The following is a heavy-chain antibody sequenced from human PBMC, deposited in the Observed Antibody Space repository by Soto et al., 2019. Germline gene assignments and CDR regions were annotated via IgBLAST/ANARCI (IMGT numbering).Heavy chain of an antibody. CDR3: VRDRYSSSGWFDP. V-gene: IGHV6-1*01. Sequence: SQTLSLTCAISGDSVSSYSAAWNWIRQSPSGGLELLGRTYYRSRFFSDYAESVKSRIIINPDTSKNQFSLQLKSVTPEDTAVYYCVRDRYSSSGWFDPCGQGTPVTVSS. D-gene: IGHD3-10*01. CDR2: TYYRSRFFS. CDR1: GDSVSSYSAA. J-gene: IGHJ5*02.